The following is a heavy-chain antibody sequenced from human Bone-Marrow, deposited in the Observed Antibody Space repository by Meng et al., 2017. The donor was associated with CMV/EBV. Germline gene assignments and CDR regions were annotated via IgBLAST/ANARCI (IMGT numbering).Heavy chain of an antibody. V-gene: IGHV3-23*01. Sequence: GESLKISCAASGFTFSSYAMTWVRQAPGKGLEWVSGISGAGTNYADSVKGRFTISRDNSKNTLYLQMNSLRAEDTAVYYCASDSSSSNSDYWGQGTLVTVSS. CDR3: ASDSSSSNSDY. CDR2: ISGAGT. D-gene: IGHD6-6*01. J-gene: IGHJ4*02. CDR1: GFTFSSYA.